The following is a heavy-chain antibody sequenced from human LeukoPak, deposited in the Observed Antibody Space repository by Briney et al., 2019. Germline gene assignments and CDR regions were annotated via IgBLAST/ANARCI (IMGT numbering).Heavy chain of an antibody. CDR3: AKTSLSDPSGHYYYMDV. CDR2: ISSSDSTI. D-gene: IGHD3-3*01. Sequence: PGGSLRLSCAASGFTFSSYEMNWVRQAPGKGLEWVSYISSSDSTIYYADSVKARFTISRDNSQNTVSLQLNNLRIEDTALYYCAKTSLSDPSGHYYYMDVWGKGTTVTVSS. CDR1: GFTFSSYE. V-gene: IGHV3-48*03. J-gene: IGHJ6*03.